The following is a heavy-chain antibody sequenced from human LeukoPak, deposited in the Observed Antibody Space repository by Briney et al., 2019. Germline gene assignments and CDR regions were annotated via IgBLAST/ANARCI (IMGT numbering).Heavy chain of an antibody. CDR3: ARGYSSGWYRIYFDY. Sequence: ASVKVSCKASGYTFTSYYMHWVRQAPGQGLEWMGIINPSGGSTSYAQKFQGRVTMTRDMSTSTVYMELSSLRSDDTAVYYCARGYSSGWYRIYFDYWGQGTLVTVSS. CDR2: INPSGGST. V-gene: IGHV1-46*01. J-gene: IGHJ4*02. D-gene: IGHD6-19*01. CDR1: GYTFTSYY.